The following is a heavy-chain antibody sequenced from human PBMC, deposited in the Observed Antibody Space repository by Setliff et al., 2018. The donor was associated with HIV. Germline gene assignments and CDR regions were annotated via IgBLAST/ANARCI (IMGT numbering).Heavy chain of an antibody. CDR2: IIPMYGVT. J-gene: IGHJ4*02. V-gene: IGHV1-69*05. D-gene: IGHD3-22*01. Sequence: SVKVSCKASGGTFSSYVISWVRQAPGQGPEWMGGIIPMYGVTNYAQKFQGRVTITTDESTSTAYMELSSLRSEDTAVYYCATYYYDSSGYYSPHDYRGQGTLVTVSS. CDR1: GGTFSSYV. CDR3: ATYYYDSSGYYSPHDY.